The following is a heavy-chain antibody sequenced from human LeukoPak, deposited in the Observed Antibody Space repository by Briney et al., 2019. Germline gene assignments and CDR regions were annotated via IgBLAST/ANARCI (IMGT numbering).Heavy chain of an antibody. CDR1: GYTLTNYG. J-gene: IGHJ4*02. CDR3: AREEMTGPIDY. CDR2: ISAYNGNT. V-gene: IGHV1-18*01. Sequence: GSVKVSCKASGYTLTNYGISWVRQAPGQGREWMGWISAYNGNTNYAQKLQGRVSMTTDTSTSTAYMELRSLRSDDTAVYYCAREEMTGPIDYWGQGTLVTVSS.